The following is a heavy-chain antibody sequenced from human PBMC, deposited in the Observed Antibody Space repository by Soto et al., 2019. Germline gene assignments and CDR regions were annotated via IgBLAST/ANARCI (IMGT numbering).Heavy chain of an antibody. D-gene: IGHD3-10*01. J-gene: IGHJ6*03. CDR3: VEFGGRDYQYYYMDV. CDR1: GFSFSTYG. CDR2: YGGSGGST. Sequence: DVQLLESGGGLAQRGGSLRLSCAASGFSFSTYGMTWVRQAPGKGLEWVSYGGSGGSTYYADSVKGRFTITRDNYKNTVYLQMSSLRAEDRAVYYCVEFGGRDYQYYYMDVWGNGTMVTVSS. V-gene: IGHV3-23*01.